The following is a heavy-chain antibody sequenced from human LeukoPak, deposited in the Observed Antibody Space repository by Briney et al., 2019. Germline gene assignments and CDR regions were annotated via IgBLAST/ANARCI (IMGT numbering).Heavy chain of an antibody. CDR2: INPNSGVT. CDR1: GYTFTGYY. CDR3: ASRSSTVATFPFHY. J-gene: IGHJ4*02. D-gene: IGHD4-17*01. Sequence: ASVKVSCKASGYTFTGYYIHWVRQAPGQGLEWMGWINPNSGVTNYAQKFQGRVTMTRDTSINTAYMELSRLRSDDTAVYFCASRSSTVATFPFHYWGQGTLVTVSS. V-gene: IGHV1-2*02.